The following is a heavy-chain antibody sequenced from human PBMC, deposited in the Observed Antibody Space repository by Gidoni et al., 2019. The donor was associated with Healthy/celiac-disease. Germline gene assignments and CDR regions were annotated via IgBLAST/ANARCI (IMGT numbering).Heavy chain of an antibody. D-gene: IGHD1-7*01. CDR3: ARHRPHRQRAAAELNWFDP. J-gene: IGHJ5*02. CDR1: GYSFTSYW. Sequence: EVQLVQSGAEVKKPGASLRISCKGSGYSFTSYWISWVRQMPGKGLEWMGRIDPSDSYTNYSPSFQGHVTISADKSISTAYLQWSSLKASDTAMYYCARHRPHRQRAAAELNWFDPWGQGTLVTVSS. CDR2: IDPSDSYT. V-gene: IGHV5-10-1*03.